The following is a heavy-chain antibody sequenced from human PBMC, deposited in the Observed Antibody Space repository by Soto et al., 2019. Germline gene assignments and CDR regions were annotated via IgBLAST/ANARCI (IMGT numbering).Heavy chain of an antibody. CDR3: ARDPRSDYGDYGLNDAFDI. CDR1: GGTFSSYT. D-gene: IGHD4-17*01. Sequence: QVQLVQSGAEVKKPGSSVKVSCKASGGTFSSYTISWVRQAPGQGLEWMGRIIPNLGIANYAQKFQGRVTITADKSTSTAYMELSSLRSEDTAVYYCARDPRSDYGDYGLNDAFDIWGQGTMVTVSS. J-gene: IGHJ3*02. V-gene: IGHV1-69*08. CDR2: IIPNLGIA.